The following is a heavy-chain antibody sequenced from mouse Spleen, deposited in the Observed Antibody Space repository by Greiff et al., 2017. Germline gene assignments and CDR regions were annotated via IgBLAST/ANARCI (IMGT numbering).Heavy chain of an antibody. Sequence: EVKVEESGGGLVKPGGSLKLSCAASGFTFSSYTMSWVRQTPAKRLEWVATISSGGGNTYYPDSVKGRFTISRDNARNTLYLQMSSLRSEDTAMYYCARQLGPPFDYWGQGTTLTVSS. CDR3: ARQLGPPFDY. CDR1: GFTFSSYT. J-gene: IGHJ2*01. CDR2: ISSGGGNT. D-gene: IGHD3-1*01. V-gene: IGHV5-9*04.